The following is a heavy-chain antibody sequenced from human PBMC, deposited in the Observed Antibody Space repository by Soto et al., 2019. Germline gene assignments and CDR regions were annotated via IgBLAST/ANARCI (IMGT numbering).Heavy chain of an antibody. CDR2: IYTSRST. Sequence: SETLSLTCTVSGGSISSYYWSWIRQPAGKGLEWVGRIYTSRSTNYNPSLKSRGTMSVDTAKKQFSLKLIAVTAADAAVYYCARGYWNYIDYWGQGTLVTVSS. CDR1: GGSISSYY. CDR3: ARGYWNYIDY. V-gene: IGHV4-4*07. J-gene: IGHJ4*02. D-gene: IGHD1-1*01.